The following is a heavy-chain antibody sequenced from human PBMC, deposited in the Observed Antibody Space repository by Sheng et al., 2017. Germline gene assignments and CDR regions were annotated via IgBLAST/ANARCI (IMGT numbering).Heavy chain of an antibody. CDR1: GGTFSSYA. Sequence: QVQLVQSGAEVKKPGSSVKVSCKASGGTFSSYAISWVRQAPGQGLEWMGGIIPIFGTANYAQKFQGRVTITTDESTSTAYMELSSLRSEDTAVYYCARGLVAAAGTGGYWFDPVGPGNPGHRLL. CDR3: ARGLVAAAGTGGYWFDP. J-gene: IGHJ5*02. CDR2: IIPIFGTA. V-gene: IGHV1-69*05. D-gene: IGHD6-13*01.